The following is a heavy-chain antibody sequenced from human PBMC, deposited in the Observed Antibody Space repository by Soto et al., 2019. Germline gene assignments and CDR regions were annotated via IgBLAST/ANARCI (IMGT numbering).Heavy chain of an antibody. V-gene: IGHV4-39*01. CDR3: ARLPYPGRSSGGSY. D-gene: IGHD6-6*01. CDR1: GGSISSSSYY. CDR2: IYYTGST. J-gene: IGHJ4*02. Sequence: QLQLQESGPGLVKPSETLSLTCTVSGGSISSSSYYWGWIRQPPGKGLEWIGSIYYTGSTYYNPSLKSRVTISVDTSKNQFSLKLSSVTAADTAVYYCARLPYPGRSSGGSYWGQGTLVTVSS.